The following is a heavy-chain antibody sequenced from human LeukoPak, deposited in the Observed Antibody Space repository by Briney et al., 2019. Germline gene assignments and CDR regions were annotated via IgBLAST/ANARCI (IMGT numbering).Heavy chain of an antibody. CDR2: IYYSGST. J-gene: IGHJ5*02. CDR3: ARGHCSSTSCSRNWFDP. D-gene: IGHD2-2*01. Sequence: SETLSLTCTVSGGSISSHYWSWIRQPPGKGLEWIGYIYYSGSTNYNPSLKSRVTISVDTSKNQFSLKLSSVTAADTAVYYCARGHCSSTSCSRNWFDPWGQGTLVTVTS. CDR1: GGSISSHY. V-gene: IGHV4-59*11.